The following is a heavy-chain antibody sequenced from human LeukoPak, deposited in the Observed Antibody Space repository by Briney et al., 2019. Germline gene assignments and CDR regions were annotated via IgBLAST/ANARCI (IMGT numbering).Heavy chain of an antibody. J-gene: IGHJ4*02. V-gene: IGHV4-4*02. Sequence: SETLSLTCTVSGGSISSGNWWGWVRQPPGKGLGWIGHIYHSGSTNYNPSLKSRVTISVDKSKNQFSLELTSVTAADTAIYYCARHKVGDFYNPSDYWGQGTLVTVSS. CDR2: IYHSGST. CDR1: GGSISSGNW. CDR3: ARHKVGDFYNPSDY. D-gene: IGHD2-21*02.